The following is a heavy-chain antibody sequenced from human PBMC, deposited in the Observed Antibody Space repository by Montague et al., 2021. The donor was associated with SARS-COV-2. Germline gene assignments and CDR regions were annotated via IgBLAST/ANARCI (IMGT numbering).Heavy chain of an antibody. Sequence: PALVKPTQTLTLTCNFSGFSLSTSGMCVSWIRQPPGKALEWLTLIDWDDDKYYSTSLKTRPTISKDTSKNQVVLTMTNMDPVDTATYYCARSYGTTVVTRAFDYWGQGTLVTVSS. V-gene: IGHV2-70*01. J-gene: IGHJ4*02. D-gene: IGHD4-23*01. CDR1: GFSLSTSGMC. CDR3: ARSYGTTVVTRAFDY. CDR2: IDWDDDK.